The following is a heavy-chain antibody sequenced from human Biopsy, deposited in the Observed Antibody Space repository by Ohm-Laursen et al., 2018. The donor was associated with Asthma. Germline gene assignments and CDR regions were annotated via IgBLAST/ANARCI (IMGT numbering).Heavy chain of an antibody. V-gene: IGHV1-18*01. J-gene: IGHJ6*02. CDR2: ISVYNGNT. Sequence: AVKVSCKPSGYTFNSAGITWVRQAPGQGLEWMGWISVYNGNTKVAQKLQDRVTMITDTSTSTAYMELRSLRSDDTAVYFCARAVDYSHYYGIDVWGQGTTVTVS. CDR3: ARAVDYSHYYGIDV. CDR1: GYTFNSAG. D-gene: IGHD3-10*01.